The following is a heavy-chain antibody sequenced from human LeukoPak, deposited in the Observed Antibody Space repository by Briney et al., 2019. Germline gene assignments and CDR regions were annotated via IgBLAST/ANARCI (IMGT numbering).Heavy chain of an antibody. Sequence: GESLKISCQGSGYSFHSYWIGWVRQMPGKGLEWMGIIYPGDSDTRYSPSFQGQVTISADKSISIVYLQWSSLRASDTAMYYCARLGNGDYSYFDYWGQGTLVTVSS. CDR1: GYSFHSYW. CDR3: ARLGNGDYSYFDY. D-gene: IGHD4-17*01. J-gene: IGHJ4*02. V-gene: IGHV5-51*01. CDR2: IYPGDSDT.